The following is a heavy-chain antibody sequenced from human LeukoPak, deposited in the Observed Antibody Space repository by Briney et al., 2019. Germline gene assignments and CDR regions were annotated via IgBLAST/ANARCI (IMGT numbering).Heavy chain of an antibody. CDR1: GDSLSSYY. Sequence: SETLSLTCTVSGDSLSSYYWNWIRQPPGKGLEWIGYVYHSGITNYNPSLKSRVTISVDTSKNQFSLRLTSLTAADTAVYYCARALRQQLVTGWFDPWGQGTLVTVSS. D-gene: IGHD6-13*01. CDR3: ARALRQQLVTGWFDP. CDR2: VYHSGIT. V-gene: IGHV4-59*01. J-gene: IGHJ5*02.